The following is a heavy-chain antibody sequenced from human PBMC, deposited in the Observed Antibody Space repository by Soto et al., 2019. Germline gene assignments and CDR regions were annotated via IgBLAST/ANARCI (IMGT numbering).Heavy chain of an antibody. CDR1: GYTFTNHG. CDR2: ISAYNGDT. J-gene: IGHJ5*02. V-gene: IGHV1-18*04. D-gene: IGHD6-19*01. Sequence: GASVKVSCKASGYTFTNHGINWVRQAPGQGLELMGWISAYNGDTKYVQKFQGRVTMTTDASSSTAYMELKSLRSDDPAVYFCARDPSNTSGNRIWFDPWGQGTLVTVSS. CDR3: ARDPSNTSGNRIWFDP.